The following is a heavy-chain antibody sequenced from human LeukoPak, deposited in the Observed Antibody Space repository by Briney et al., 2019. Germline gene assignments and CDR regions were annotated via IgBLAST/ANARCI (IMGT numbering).Heavy chain of an antibody. Sequence: PGGSLRLSCAASGFTFSSYEMNWVRQAPGKGLEWVAVIWYDGSHANYADAVKGRFTISRDNSKNTLYLQMNSPRAEDTAVYYCARDRGYSSRWNFGKDYYMDVWGKGTTVTVSS. CDR2: IWYDGSHA. CDR1: GFTFSSYE. D-gene: IGHD6-13*01. CDR3: ARDRGYSSRWNFGKDYYMDV. J-gene: IGHJ6*03. V-gene: IGHV3-33*08.